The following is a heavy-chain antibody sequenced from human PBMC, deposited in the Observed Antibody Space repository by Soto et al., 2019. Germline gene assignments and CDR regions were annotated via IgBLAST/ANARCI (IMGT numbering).Heavy chain of an antibody. V-gene: IGHV3-33*01. CDR2: IWYDGSNK. J-gene: IGHJ5*02. CDR1: GFTFSSYG. D-gene: IGHD1-7*01. Sequence: QVQLVESGGGVVQPGRSMRLSCAASGFTFSSYGMHWVRQAPGKGLEWVAVIWYDGSNKYYADSVKGRFTISRDNSKNTLYLQMNSLRAEDTAVYYCARDERYNWNYGWFDPWGQGTLVTVSS. CDR3: ARDERYNWNYGWFDP.